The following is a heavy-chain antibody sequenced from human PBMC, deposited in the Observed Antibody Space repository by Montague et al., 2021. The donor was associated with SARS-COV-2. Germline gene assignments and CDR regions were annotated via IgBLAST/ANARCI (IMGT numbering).Heavy chain of an antibody. V-gene: IGHV4-59*01. CDR1: GGSISSYY. Sequence: SETLSLTCTVSGGSISSYYWSWIRLPPGKGLEWIWFIYYSGSTNYNPTLTSQVTIAIDTSKTQFSLKLSSVTAADTAVYYCARGFDFWGQGTLVTVSS. CDR3: ARGFDF. J-gene: IGHJ4*02. CDR2: IYYSGST.